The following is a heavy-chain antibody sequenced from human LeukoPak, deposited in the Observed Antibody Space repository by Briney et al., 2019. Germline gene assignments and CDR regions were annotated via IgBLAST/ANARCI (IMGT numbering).Heavy chain of an antibody. CDR1: GFTFSNYA. J-gene: IGHJ4*02. CDR3: ARDYSGSYYRNTFDY. D-gene: IGHD1-26*01. CDR2: ISSNGGST. V-gene: IGHV3-64*02. Sequence: GGSLRLSCAASGFTFSNYAMHWVRQAPGGGLEYVSAISSNGGSTYYADSVKGRFTISRDNSKNTLFLQVGSLRVEDMAVYYCARDYSGSYYRNTFDYWGQGTLVTVSS.